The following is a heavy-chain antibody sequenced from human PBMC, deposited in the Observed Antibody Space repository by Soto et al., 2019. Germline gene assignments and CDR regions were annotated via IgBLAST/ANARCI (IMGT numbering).Heavy chain of an antibody. CDR2: IYGGGNGP. J-gene: IGHJ4*02. Sequence: EVQVLESGGGLVQPGGSLRLSCAATGFTFSDFAMSWVRQAPGKGLEWVSRIYGGGNGPHYADSVKGRVTISRDNSKNTLYRQMNSLRAEDTAVYYCAKMEWMYPWASSFDYWGQGTLVTVSS. D-gene: IGHD3-3*01. V-gene: IGHV3-23*01. CDR3: AKMEWMYPWASSFDY. CDR1: GFTFSDFA.